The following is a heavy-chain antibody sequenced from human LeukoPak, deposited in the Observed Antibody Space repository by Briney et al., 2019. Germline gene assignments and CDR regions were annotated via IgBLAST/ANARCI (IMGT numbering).Heavy chain of an antibody. CDR3: ARRPLVRGVCDY. D-gene: IGHD3-10*01. V-gene: IGHV4-39*01. Sequence: SATLSLTCTAPGGSISSSSYYWGWIRQPPGKGLEWIGSIYYSGSTYYNPSLKSRVTISVDTSKNQFSLKLSSVTAADTAVYYCARRPLVRGVCDYCGQGTLVTVSS. CDR2: IYYSGST. J-gene: IGHJ4*02. CDR1: GGSISSSSYY.